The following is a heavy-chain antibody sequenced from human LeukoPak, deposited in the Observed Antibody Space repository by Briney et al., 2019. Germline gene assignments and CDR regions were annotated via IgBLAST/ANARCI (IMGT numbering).Heavy chain of an antibody. CDR3: ARDSGIAATIDY. CDR1: GGSISSSSYY. D-gene: IGHD6-13*01. J-gene: IGHJ4*02. V-gene: IGHV4-39*07. CDR2: IYYSGST. Sequence: PSETLSLTCTVSGGSISSSSYYWGWIRQPPGKGLEWIGSIYYSGSTYYNPSLKSRVTISVDTSKNQFSLKVSSVTAADTAVYYCARDSGIAATIDYWGQGTLVTVSS.